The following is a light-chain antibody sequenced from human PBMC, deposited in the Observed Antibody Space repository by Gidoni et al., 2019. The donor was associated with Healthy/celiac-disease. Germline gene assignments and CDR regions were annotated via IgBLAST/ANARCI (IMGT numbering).Light chain of an antibody. CDR2: DAS. CDR3: QQRSNWLT. J-gene: IGKJ4*01. V-gene: IGKV3-11*01. CDR1: QSVSSY. Sequence: IVLTQSPATLSLSPGERATLSCRASQSVSSYLAWYQQKPGQAPRLLIYDASNRATGIPARFSGSGSGTDFTLTISSLEPEDFAVYYCQQRSNWLTFGGGTKEEIK.